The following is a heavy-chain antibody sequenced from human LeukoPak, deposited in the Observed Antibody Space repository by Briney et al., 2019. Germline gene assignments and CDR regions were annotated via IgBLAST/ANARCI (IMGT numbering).Heavy chain of an antibody. CDR2: ITPNSGGA. J-gene: IGHJ4*02. D-gene: IGHD1-26*01. CDR3: ARSSGRYFSDH. CDR1: GYTFTDYF. Sequence: ASVTVSFMASGYTFTDYFIHWVRQAPGQGLEWMGWITPNSGGADYAQRFQGRVTMTRDTSISTAYMELSSLRSDDTAVYYCARSSGRYFSDHWGQGTLVTVSS. V-gene: IGHV1-2*02.